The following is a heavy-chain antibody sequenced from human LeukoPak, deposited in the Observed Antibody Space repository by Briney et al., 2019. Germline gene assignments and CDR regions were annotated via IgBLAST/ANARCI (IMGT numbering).Heavy chain of an antibody. J-gene: IGHJ3*02. CDR3: AKALTMIVVVSAFDI. CDR2: ISGSGGST. D-gene: IGHD3-22*01. CDR1: GFTFSSYA. Sequence: GGSLRLSCAASGFTFSSYAMSWVRQAPGKGLEWVSAISGSGGSTYYADSVKGRFTTSRDNSKNTLYLQMNSLRAEDTAVYYCAKALTMIVVVSAFDIWGQGTMVTVSS. V-gene: IGHV3-23*01.